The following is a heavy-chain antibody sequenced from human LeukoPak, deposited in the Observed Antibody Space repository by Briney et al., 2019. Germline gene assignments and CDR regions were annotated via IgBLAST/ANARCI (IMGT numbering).Heavy chain of an antibody. CDR1: GFTFSSSA. CDR2: ISNNGGYT. CDR3: AKKIRREIAAAGKSPNYYFDY. Sequence: LPGGSLRLSCAASGFTFSSSAMSWVRQAPGKGLEWVSAISNNGGYTYYADSVKGRFTISRDNSKNTLYLQMNSLRAEDTAVYYCAKKIRREIAAAGKSPNYYFDYWGQGTLVTVSS. V-gene: IGHV3-23*01. D-gene: IGHD6-13*01. J-gene: IGHJ4*02.